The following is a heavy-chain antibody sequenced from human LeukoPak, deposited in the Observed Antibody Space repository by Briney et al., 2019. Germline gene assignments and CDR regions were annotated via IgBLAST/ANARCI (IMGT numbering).Heavy chain of an antibody. CDR1: GYTFTGYY. CDR2: INPNSGGT. V-gene: IGHV1-2*02. CDR3: AANYYDSRQNYYYMDV. D-gene: IGHD3-22*01. J-gene: IGHJ6*03. Sequence: ASVRVSCKASGYTFTGYYMHWVRQAPGQGLEWMGWINPNSGGTNYAQKFQGRVTMTRDTSISTAYMELSRLRSDDTAVYYCAANYYDSRQNYYYMDVWGKGTTVTVSS.